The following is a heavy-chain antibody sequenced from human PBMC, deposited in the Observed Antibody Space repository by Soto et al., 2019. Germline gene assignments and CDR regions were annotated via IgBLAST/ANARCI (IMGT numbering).Heavy chain of an antibody. J-gene: IGHJ6*02. CDR1: GFTFSSYS. CDR2: ITNDRSNK. CDR3: ARGKVASYYYYYGMDV. V-gene: IGHV3-30*03. Sequence: GGSLRLSCAASGFTFSSYSMNWVRQAPGKGLEWVAFITNDRSNKYYADSVQGRFTISRDNSKNTLFLQMNSLRTEDTAVYSCARGKVASYYYYYGMDVWGQGTTVTVSS.